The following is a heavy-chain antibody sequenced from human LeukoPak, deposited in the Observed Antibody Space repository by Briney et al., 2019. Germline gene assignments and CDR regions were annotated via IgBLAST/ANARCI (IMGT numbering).Heavy chain of an antibody. CDR3: ARLVVVVPAASYMDV. CDR1: GYTFTIYD. Sequence: ASVKVSCKASGYTFTIYDINWVRQATGQGLEWMGWMNPNSGNTGYAQELQGRVTITRNTSISTAYMELSSLRSEDTAVYYCARLVVVVPAASYMDVWGKGTTVTVSS. CDR2: MNPNSGNT. D-gene: IGHD2-2*01. J-gene: IGHJ6*03. V-gene: IGHV1-8*03.